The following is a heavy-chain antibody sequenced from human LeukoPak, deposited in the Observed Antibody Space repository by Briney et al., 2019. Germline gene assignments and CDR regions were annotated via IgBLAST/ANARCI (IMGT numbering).Heavy chain of an antibody. D-gene: IGHD5-18*01. CDR1: GYTFRDHY. J-gene: IGHJ4*02. Sequence: ASVKVSCKASGYTFRDHYMHWVRQVPGQGPEWMGRINLYHGVTNYAQKFQGRGTMTRDTSISTAYMELSRLRSDDTAVYYCARVKGSYEAVTGWGQGTLVTV. V-gene: IGHV1-2*06. CDR3: ARVKGSYEAVTG. CDR2: INLYHGVT.